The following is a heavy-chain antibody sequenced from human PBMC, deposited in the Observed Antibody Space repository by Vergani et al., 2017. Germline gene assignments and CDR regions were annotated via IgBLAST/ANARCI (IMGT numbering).Heavy chain of an antibody. CDR2: IKSDGSIT. J-gene: IGHJ5*01. CDR3: ARARCIETGYMSNWLDS. Sequence: DVHLAESGGGFFQPGGSLRLSCSASGFSFNSYWMHWVRQVPGKGLFWVSRIKSDGSITAYADSVKGRFTISRDNAQNTLYLQMNSLRVEDTGVYYCARARCIETGYMSNWLDSWGQGTLVTVSS. D-gene: IGHD3-9*01. V-gene: IGHV3-74*03. CDR1: GFSFNSYW.